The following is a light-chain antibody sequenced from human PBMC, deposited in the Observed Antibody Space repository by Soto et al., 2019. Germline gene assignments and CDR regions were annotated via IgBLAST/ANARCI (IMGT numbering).Light chain of an antibody. CDR3: SSYAGSDNFGV. J-gene: IGLJ3*02. V-gene: IGLV2-8*01. CDR1: SSDVGGYNY. Sequence: QSALTQPPSAPGSPGQSVTISCTGTSSDVGGYNYVSWYQQHPGKAPKLIIYEVTQRPSGVPDRFSGSKSGNTASLTVSGLQTEDEADYYCSSYAGSDNFGVFGGGTKLTVL. CDR2: EVT.